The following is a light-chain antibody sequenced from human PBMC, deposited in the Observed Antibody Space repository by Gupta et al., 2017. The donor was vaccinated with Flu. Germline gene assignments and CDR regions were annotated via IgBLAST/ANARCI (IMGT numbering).Light chain of an antibody. CDR2: AAS. J-gene: IGKJ1*01. CDR3: RQDDDYPRT. V-gene: IGKV1-6*01. CDR1: QGIRRD. Sequence: AIQMTQSPSSLSASVGDRVTISCRASQGIRRDLGWYQQKPGKAPKLLLYAASNLQRGVPSRFSGSESGTDFTLTINNLQPEDFATYYCRQDDDYPRTFGQGTKVEI.